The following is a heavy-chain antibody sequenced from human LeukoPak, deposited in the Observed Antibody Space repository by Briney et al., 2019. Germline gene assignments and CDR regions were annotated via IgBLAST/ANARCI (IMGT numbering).Heavy chain of an antibody. CDR1: GYTFTGYY. D-gene: IGHD6-13*01. Sequence: ASVKVSCKASGYTFTGYYMRWVRQAPGQGLEWMGWINPNSGGTNYAQKFQGRVTMTRDTSISTAYMELSRLRSDDTAVYYCARAPYSSSWYAPQDYWGQGTLVTVSS. CDR2: INPNSGGT. J-gene: IGHJ4*02. V-gene: IGHV1-2*02. CDR3: ARAPYSSSWYAPQDY.